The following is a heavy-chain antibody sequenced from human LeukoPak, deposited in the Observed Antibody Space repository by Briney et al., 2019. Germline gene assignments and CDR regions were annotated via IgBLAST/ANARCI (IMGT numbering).Heavy chain of an antibody. V-gene: IGHV3-21*01. Sequence: PGGSLRLSCAASGFTFSSYSMNWVRQAPGKGLEWVSSISSSSSYIYYEDSVKGQFTISRDNAKNSLYLQMNSLRAEDTAVYYCARDFFTGDLWHAFDIWGQGTMVTVSS. CDR1: GFTFSSYS. CDR3: ARDFFTGDLWHAFDI. CDR2: ISSSSSYI. D-gene: IGHD7-27*01. J-gene: IGHJ3*02.